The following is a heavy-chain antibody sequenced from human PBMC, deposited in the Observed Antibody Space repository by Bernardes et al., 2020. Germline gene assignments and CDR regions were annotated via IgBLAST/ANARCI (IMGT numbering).Heavy chain of an antibody. V-gene: IGHV4-59*01. J-gene: IGHJ4*02. Sequence: SETLSLTCTVSGGSISSYYWSWIRQPPGKGLEWIGYIYYSGDTNYNPSLKSRVTILVDTSKNQVSLKLGSVTAADTAVYYCARGHYPGIKDWGQGTLVIGSA. D-gene: IGHD1-26*01. CDR2: IYYSGDT. CDR1: GGSISSYY. CDR3: ARGHYPGIKD.